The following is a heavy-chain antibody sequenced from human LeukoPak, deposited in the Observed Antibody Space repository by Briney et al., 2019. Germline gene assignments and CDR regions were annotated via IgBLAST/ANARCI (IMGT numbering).Heavy chain of an antibody. Sequence: SQTLSLTCAVSGASVNSGDYYWSWIRQPPGKGLEWIGYIYYRGSTYYNPSLKSRVRVSVDTSKNQFSLKLSSVTAADTAVYYCARDLRYTVTTLDVWGQGTTVTVSS. CDR3: ARDLRYTVTTLDV. D-gene: IGHD4-17*01. J-gene: IGHJ6*02. CDR2: IYYRGST. V-gene: IGHV4-30-4*01. CDR1: GASVNSGDYY.